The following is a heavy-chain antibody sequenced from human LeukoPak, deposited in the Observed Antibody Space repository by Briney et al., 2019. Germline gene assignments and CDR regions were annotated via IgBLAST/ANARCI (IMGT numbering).Heavy chain of an antibody. CDR1: GFTFTSYA. D-gene: IGHD2-15*01. V-gene: IGHV3-21*01. CDR3: DESNGELCVRYCSGGSCFSGYFDY. CDR2: ISSSSSYI. Sequence: GGSLRLSCAASGFTFTSYAMSWVRQAPGKGLEWVSSISSSSSYIYYADSVKGRFTISRDNAKNSLYLQMNSLRAEDTAVYCCDESNGELCVRYCSGGSCFSGYFDYWGQGTLVTVSS. J-gene: IGHJ4*02.